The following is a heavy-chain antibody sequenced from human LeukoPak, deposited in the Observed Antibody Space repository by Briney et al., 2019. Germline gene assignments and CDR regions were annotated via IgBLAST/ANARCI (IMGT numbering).Heavy chain of an antibody. CDR1: GYTFTSYD. CDR2: MNPNSGNT. J-gene: IGHJ4*02. V-gene: IGHV1-8*01. Sequence: ASVKVSCKASGYTFTSYDINWVRQATGQGLEWMGWMNPNSGNTGYAQKFQGRVTMTRNTSISTAYMELSRLRSDDTAVYYCARYYYDSSGYPRRDYWGQGTLVTVSS. CDR3: ARYYYDSSGYPRRDY. D-gene: IGHD3-22*01.